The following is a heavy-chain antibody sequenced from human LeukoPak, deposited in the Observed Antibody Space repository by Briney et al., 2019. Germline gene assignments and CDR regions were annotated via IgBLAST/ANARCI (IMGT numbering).Heavy chain of an antibody. CDR1: GFTFGDYY. V-gene: IGHV3-11*06. J-gene: IGHJ4*02. Sequence: GGSLRLSCAASGFTFGDYYMSWIRQAPGKGLEWVSYISLISSHRYYADSVKGRFTISRDNAKNSLYLQMDSLGAEGTAVYYCARTSGSLNYFDYWGQGTLVTVSS. CDR2: ISLISSHR. CDR3: ARTSGSLNYFDY. D-gene: IGHD1-26*01.